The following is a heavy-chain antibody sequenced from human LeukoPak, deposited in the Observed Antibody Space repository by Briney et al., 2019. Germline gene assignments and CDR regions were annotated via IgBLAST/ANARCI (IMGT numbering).Heavy chain of an antibody. D-gene: IGHD3-16*01. CDR1: GYTFTSYD. J-gene: IGHJ4*02. CDR2: MNPNSGNT. Sequence: ASVKVSCKASGYTFTSYDINWVRQATGQGLEWMGWMNPNSGNTGYAQKFQGRVTMTRNTSISTAYMELSGLRSEDTAVYYCARASFMITFGGVNCFDYWGQGTLVTVSS. CDR3: ARASFMITFGGVNCFDY. V-gene: IGHV1-8*01.